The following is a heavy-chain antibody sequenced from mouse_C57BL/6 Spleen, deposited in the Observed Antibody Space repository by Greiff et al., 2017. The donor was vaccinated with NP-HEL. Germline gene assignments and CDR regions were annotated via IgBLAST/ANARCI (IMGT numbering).Heavy chain of an antibody. V-gene: IGHV5-9-1*02. J-gene: IGHJ4*01. CDR1: GFTFSSYA. D-gene: IGHD3-3*01. CDR3: TRGPNLYYAMDY. Sequence: EVKLVESGEGLVKPGGSLKLSCAASGFTFSSYAMSWVRRTPEKRLEWVAYLSRGGDYIYYADTVKGRFTISRDNARNTLYLQMSSLKSEDTAMYYCTRGPNLYYAMDYWGQGTSVTVSS. CDR2: LSRGGDYI.